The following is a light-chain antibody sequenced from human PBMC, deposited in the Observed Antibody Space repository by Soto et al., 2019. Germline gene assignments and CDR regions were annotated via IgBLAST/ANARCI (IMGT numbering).Light chain of an antibody. CDR2: GSS. CDR3: QQYGSSPT. Sequence: DIVLTQSPGTLSLPPGERATLSCRASQSVSSSYLAWYQQKPGQAPRLLIYGSSSRATGIPDRFSGSGSGTDFTLTIGRLEPEDVAVYYCQQYGSSPTFGLGTKVEVK. V-gene: IGKV3-20*01. J-gene: IGKJ1*01. CDR1: QSVSSSY.